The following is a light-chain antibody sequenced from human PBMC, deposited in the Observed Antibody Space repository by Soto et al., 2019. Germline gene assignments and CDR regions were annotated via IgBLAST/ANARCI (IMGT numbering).Light chain of an antibody. J-gene: IGLJ2*01. V-gene: IGLV2-23*01. CDR3: CSYAGSAGMV. CDR2: EGS. Sequence: QSALTQPASVSGSPGQSITISCTGTSSDVGSYNLVSWYQQHPGKAPKLMIYEGSKRPSGVSNRFSGSKSGNTASLTISGLQAEDEADYYGCSYAGSAGMVFGGGTKLTVL. CDR1: SSDVGSYNL.